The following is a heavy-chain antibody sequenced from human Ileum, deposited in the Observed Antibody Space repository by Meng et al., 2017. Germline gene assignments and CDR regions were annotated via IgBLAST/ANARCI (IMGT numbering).Heavy chain of an antibody. J-gene: IGHJ4*02. CDR3: ARRAHYGDPPR. CDR2: IYYGGST. CDR1: SGSFTNNNYY. Sequence: QLRLQESGPGLVKPPETPSLTCSVSSGSFTNNNYYWVWIRRPPGKGLEWIGSIYYGGSTYYNPSLKSRVTISVDTSTNQFSLKLISVTAADTAVYYCARRAHYGDPPRWGQGTLVTVSS. D-gene: IGHD4-17*01. V-gene: IGHV4-39*01.